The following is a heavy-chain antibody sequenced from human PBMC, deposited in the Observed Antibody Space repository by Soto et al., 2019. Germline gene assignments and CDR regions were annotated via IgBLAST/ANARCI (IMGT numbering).Heavy chain of an antibody. D-gene: IGHD6-13*01. Sequence: SETLSLTCTVSGGSISSGGYFWSWVRQHPGKDLEWIGNIYYSGRTYYNPSIQSRVTISVATSKNQFSMKLSSVTAADTAVYYCARFAKEENPKVGSWYYFDYWGQGTRVTVSS. CDR2: IYYSGRT. CDR1: GGSISSGGYF. J-gene: IGHJ4*02. CDR3: ARFAKEENPKVGSWYYFDY. V-gene: IGHV4-31*03.